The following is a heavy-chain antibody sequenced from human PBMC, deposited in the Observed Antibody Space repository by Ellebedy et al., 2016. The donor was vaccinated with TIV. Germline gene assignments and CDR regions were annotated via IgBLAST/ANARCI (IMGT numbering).Heavy chain of an antibody. J-gene: IGHJ4*01. Sequence: GESLKISCAASGFTFSRHWMHSIRQAPGKGLVWLSRINGDGGFTSHADFVKGRFTISRDNAKNTLYLQRNSLKAEDTAMYYCSTLSDTGYWGHGTLVTVSS. D-gene: IGHD2-21*02. CDR1: GFTFSRHW. CDR2: INGDGGFT. CDR3: STLSDTGY. V-gene: IGHV3-74*01.